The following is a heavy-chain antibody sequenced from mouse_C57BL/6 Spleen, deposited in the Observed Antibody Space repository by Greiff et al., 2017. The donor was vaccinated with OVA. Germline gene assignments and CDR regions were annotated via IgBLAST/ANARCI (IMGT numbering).Heavy chain of an antibody. CDR2: IYPRDGST. CDR3: ARYGTGIWFAY. J-gene: IGHJ3*01. CDR1: GYTFTSYD. V-gene: IGHV1-85*01. Sequence: QVQLKQSGPELVKPGASVKLSCKASGYTFTSYDINWVKQRPGQGLEWIGWIYPRDGSTKYNEKFKGKATLTVDTSSSTAYMELHSLTSEDSAVYFCARYGTGIWFAYWGQGTLVTVSA. D-gene: IGHD4-1*01.